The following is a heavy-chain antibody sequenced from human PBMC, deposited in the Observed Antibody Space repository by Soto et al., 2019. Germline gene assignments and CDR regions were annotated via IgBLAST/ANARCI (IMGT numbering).Heavy chain of an antibody. V-gene: IGHV1-46*03. J-gene: IGHJ4*02. D-gene: IGHD6-19*01. Sequence: QVQLVQSGAEVKKPGAAVEVSCKASGYTFTSHYVHWVRQATGQGLEWMGLINANSGTTSYAQKFQGRVTMTRNTSTSTVYMELSSLRFEDTAVYYCARDRNLETSAWARDYWGQGNLVTVSS. CDR2: INANSGTT. CDR1: GYTFTSHY. CDR3: ARDRNLETSAWARDY.